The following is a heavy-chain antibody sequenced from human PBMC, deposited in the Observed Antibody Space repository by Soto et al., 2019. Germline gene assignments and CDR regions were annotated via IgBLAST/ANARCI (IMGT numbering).Heavy chain of an antibody. Sequence: SETLSLTCTVSGGSISSGGYYWSWIRQHPGKGLEWIGYIYYSGSTYYNPSLKSRVTISVDTSKNQFSLKLSSVTAADTAVYYCARAPIAAAEFWFDPWGQGTLVTVSS. CDR3: ARAPIAAAEFWFDP. J-gene: IGHJ5*02. CDR1: GGSISSGGYY. CDR2: IYYSGST. V-gene: IGHV4-31*03. D-gene: IGHD6-25*01.